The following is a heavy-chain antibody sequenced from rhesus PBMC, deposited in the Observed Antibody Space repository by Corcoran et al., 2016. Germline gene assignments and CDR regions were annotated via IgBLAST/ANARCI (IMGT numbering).Heavy chain of an antibody. CDR1: GGSISRHS. D-gene: IGHD5-36*01. Sequence: QLQLQESGPGLVTPSETLSVTCAVSGGSISRHSLSLIRQPPGKGLEWIGRIYGSGSSTNYNPSLKSRVTLSVDTSKNQLALKLSSVTAADTAVYYCAYQTATATWFYFDYWGQGVLVTVSS. CDR2: IYGSGSST. J-gene: IGHJ4*01. V-gene: IGHV4-169*01. CDR3: AYQTATATWFYFDY.